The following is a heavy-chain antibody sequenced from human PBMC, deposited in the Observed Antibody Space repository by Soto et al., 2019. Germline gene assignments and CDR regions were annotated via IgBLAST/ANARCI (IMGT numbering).Heavy chain of an antibody. D-gene: IGHD2-15*01. CDR3: ARLPGGLPHTDDY. V-gene: IGHV4-59*01. J-gene: IGHJ4*02. Sequence: QVQLQESGPGLVKPSETLSLTCTVSGGSMSPYYWSWIRQPPGKGLEWIGYIYYTGTTNYNPSVKSRVTISVDTSKKQFSLKLSSVTAADTAVYYCARLPGGLPHTDDYWGQGTLVIVSS. CDR1: GGSMSPYY. CDR2: IYYTGTT.